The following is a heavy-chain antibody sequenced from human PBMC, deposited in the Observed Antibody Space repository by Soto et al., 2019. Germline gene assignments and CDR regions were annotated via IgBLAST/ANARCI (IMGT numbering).Heavy chain of an antibody. CDR1: GYTFTSYA. CDR2: INAGNGNT. V-gene: IGHV1-3*01. CDR3: ARSGSGSPDYYYYYGMDV. Sequence: ASVKVSFKASGYTFTSYAMHWVRQAPGQRLEWMGWINAGNGNTKYSQKFQGRVTITRDTSASTAYMELSSLRSEDTAVYYCARSGSGSPDYYYYYGMDVWGQGTTVTVSS. D-gene: IGHD3-10*01. J-gene: IGHJ6*02.